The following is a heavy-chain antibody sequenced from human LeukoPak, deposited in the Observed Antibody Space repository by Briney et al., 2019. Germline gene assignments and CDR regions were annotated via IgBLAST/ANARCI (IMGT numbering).Heavy chain of an antibody. V-gene: IGHV3-23*01. J-gene: IGHJ4*02. D-gene: IGHD3-3*01. Sequence: GGSLRLSCAVSGVSFSGYAMHWVRQAPGKGLECVSPISGSGGSTYYADSVKGRFTISRDNSKNTLYLQMNSLRAEDTAIYYCAKDHDFWSGYYDYWGQGTLVTVSS. CDR1: GVSFSGYA. CDR2: ISGSGGST. CDR3: AKDHDFWSGYYDY.